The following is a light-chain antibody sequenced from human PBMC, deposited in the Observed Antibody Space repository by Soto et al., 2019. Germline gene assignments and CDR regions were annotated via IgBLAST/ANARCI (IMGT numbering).Light chain of an antibody. J-gene: IGKJ1*01. V-gene: IGKV3-20*01. CDR3: QQYGTSPSWT. CDR2: GAS. Sequence: EIVLTQSPGTLALSPGERATLSCRASQSVSSSYLAWYQQKPGQAPRLLIYGASSRATGIPDRFTGIGSGTDFSLTISRLEPEDFAVYYCQQYGTSPSWTFGQGTKVDIK. CDR1: QSVSSSY.